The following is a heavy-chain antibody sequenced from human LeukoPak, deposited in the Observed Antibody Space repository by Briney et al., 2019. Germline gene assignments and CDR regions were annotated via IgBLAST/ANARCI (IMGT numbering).Heavy chain of an antibody. CDR3: AREGSGSGWWRAFDI. D-gene: IGHD6-19*01. CDR2: IIPIFGAT. CDR1: GGTFSSYA. V-gene: IGHV1-69*13. Sequence: SVKVSCKASGGTFSSYAISWVRQAPGQGLEWMGGIIPIFGATKYAQRFRGRVTVIADDSTSTAYMELSSLRFDDTAVYYCAREGSGSGWWRAFDIWGQGTMVRVS. J-gene: IGHJ3*02.